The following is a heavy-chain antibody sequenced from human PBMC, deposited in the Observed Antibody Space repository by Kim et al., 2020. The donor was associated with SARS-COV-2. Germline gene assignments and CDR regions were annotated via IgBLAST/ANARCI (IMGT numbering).Heavy chain of an antibody. D-gene: IGHD2-21*01. CDR3: ATGGGDGYCFNPFDY. J-gene: IGHJ4*02. CDR2: INHSGST. V-gene: IGHV4-34*01. Sequence: SETLSLTCAVYGGSLSNYYWSWIRQPPGKGLEWIGQINHSGSTKYNPSLKSRVTISVDASKNQFSLKLSSVTAADTAVYYCATGGGDGYCFNPFDYWGQGTLVSVSS. CDR1: GGSLSNYY.